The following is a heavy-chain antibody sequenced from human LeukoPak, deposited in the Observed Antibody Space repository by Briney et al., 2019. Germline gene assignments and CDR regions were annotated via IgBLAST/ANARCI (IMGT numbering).Heavy chain of an antibody. CDR1: GGSISSGGYY. J-gene: IGHJ6*03. CDR2: IYHSGST. D-gene: IGHD3-3*01. Sequence: PSETLSLTCTVSGGSISSGGYYWSWIRQPPGKGLEWIGYIYHSGSTYYNPSLKSRVTISVDRSKNQFSLKLSSVTAADTAVYYCARGTNYGFWSGYYRHYYYYMDVWGKGTTVTVSS. V-gene: IGHV4-30-2*01. CDR3: ARGTNYGFWSGYYRHYYYYMDV.